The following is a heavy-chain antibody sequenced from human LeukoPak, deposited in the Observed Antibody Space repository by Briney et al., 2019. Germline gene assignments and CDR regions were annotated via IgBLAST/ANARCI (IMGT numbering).Heavy chain of an antibody. V-gene: IGHV4-31*03. CDR3: ARSGVDGHYAAFDI. D-gene: IGHD3-10*01. CDR2: IYSSGSA. J-gene: IGHJ3*02. Sequence: PSETLSLTCTVSGGSISSGEYCWSWIRQHPGKGLEWIGYIYSSGSAYYNPSLQSRVSISLDTPKNQFSLELSFVTAADTAVYHCARSGVDGHYAAFDIWGQGTMVTVSS. CDR1: GGSISSGEYC.